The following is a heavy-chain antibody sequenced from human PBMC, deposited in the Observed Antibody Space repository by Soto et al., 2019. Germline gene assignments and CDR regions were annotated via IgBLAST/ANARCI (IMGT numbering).Heavy chain of an antibody. CDR2: IYPGDSDT. J-gene: IGHJ4*02. V-gene: IGHV5-51*03. Sequence: EVQLEQSGTEVKKPGESLKISCKGSGYKFTNYWIGWVRQMPGKGLEWLGLIYPGDSDTRYSSSFQGQVTISADKSIXXAYLQGSSLKASDTAIYYCALVVRGVTTEAHYFDYWGQGTLVTVSS. CDR1: GYKFTNYW. CDR3: ALVVRGVTTEAHYFDY. D-gene: IGHD3-10*01.